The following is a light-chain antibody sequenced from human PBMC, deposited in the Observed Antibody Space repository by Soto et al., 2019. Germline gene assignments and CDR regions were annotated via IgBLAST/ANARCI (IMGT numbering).Light chain of an antibody. CDR1: QSVTSSY. CDR3: QQYGSSSRT. V-gene: IGKV3-20*01. Sequence: EIVLTPSPGTLSLSPGERATLSCRASQSVTSSYLAWYQQKPGQAPRLLIYRASVRATGIPDRFSGSGSGTDFTLTISRLEPEDFALYYCQQYGSSSRTFGQGTKVDIK. J-gene: IGKJ1*01. CDR2: RAS.